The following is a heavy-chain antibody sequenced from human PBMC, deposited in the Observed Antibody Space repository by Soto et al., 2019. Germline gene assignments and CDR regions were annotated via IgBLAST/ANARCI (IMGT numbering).Heavy chain of an antibody. J-gene: IGHJ6*02. CDR3: ARGGGQTYYYYPMDL. CDR1: GYTFTGHY. V-gene: IGHV1-2*02. CDR2: INPNNGGT. D-gene: IGHD3-16*01. Sequence: RASVKVSCKASGYTFTGHYIHWLRQAPGQGLEWMGYINPNNGGTRFEQRFQGRVTMTRDTTLNTTYVELSRLTSDDTAIYFCARGGGQTYYYYPMDLWGQGTTVTVSS.